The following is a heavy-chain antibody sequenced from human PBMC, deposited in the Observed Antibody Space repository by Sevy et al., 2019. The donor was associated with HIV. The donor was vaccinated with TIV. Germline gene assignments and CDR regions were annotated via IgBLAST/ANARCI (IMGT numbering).Heavy chain of an antibody. CDR2: INHSGST. J-gene: IGHJ5*02. D-gene: IGHD1-26*01. CDR1: GGSFSGYY. V-gene: IGHV4-34*01. Sequence: SETLSLTCAVYGGSFSGYYWSWIRQPPGKGLEWIGEINHSGSTNYNPSLKSRVTISVDTSKNQFSLKLSSVTAADTAVYYCARYKLVGATYTVQGNWFDPWGQGTLVTVSS. CDR3: ARYKLVGATYTVQGNWFDP.